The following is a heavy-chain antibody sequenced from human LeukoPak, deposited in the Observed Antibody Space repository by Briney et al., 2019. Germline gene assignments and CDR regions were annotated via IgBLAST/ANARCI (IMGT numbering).Heavy chain of an antibody. J-gene: IGHJ3*02. CDR3: ARGRGYGGNYLRSFDI. D-gene: IGHD1-26*01. Sequence: PSETLSLTCTVSGGSISTTSHYWGWIRQPPGKGLEWIGSIYYSGSTNYNPSLKSRVTILLDRSKNQFSLKLSSVTAADTAIYYCARGRGYGGNYLRSFDIWGQGTMVTVSS. CDR1: GGSISTTSHY. CDR2: IYYSGST. V-gene: IGHV4-39*07.